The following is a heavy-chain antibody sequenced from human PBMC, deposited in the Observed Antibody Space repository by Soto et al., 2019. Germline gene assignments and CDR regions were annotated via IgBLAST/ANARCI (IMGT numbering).Heavy chain of an antibody. Sequence: PVGSLRLSCAASGFTLTSYGMNWVRQAPGKGLEWVAVIWYDGSKKYYADSVKGRFTISRDNSKNTLYLQMNSLRAEDTAVYYCARDSCSITSCYDPWGQGTLVTVSS. D-gene: IGHD2-2*01. J-gene: IGHJ5*02. CDR2: IWYDGSKK. CDR3: ARDSCSITSCYDP. V-gene: IGHV3-33*01. CDR1: GFTLTSYG.